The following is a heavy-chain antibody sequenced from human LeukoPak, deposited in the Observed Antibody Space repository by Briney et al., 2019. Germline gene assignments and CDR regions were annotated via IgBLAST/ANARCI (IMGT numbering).Heavy chain of an antibody. V-gene: IGHV4-4*07. CDR3: ARRPAYGSGDLRRFDY. CDR1: GGSISHYF. Sequence: PSETLSLTCTVSGGSISHYFWTWIRQPAGKGLEWIGRIYTSGTTNYNPSLKSRVTISVDTSKNQFSLKLSSVTAADTAVYYCARRPAYGSGDLRRFDYWGQGTLVTVSS. CDR2: IYTSGTT. J-gene: IGHJ4*02. D-gene: IGHD3-10*01.